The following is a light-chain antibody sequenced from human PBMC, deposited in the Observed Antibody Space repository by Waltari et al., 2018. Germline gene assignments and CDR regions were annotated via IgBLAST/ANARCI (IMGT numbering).Light chain of an antibody. CDR2: QVS. V-gene: IGKV2-30*02. Sequence: VVMTQSPLSLPITPGQPPLISCRSSQSLVHSNGTTYLSWYQQKPGQPLPRLHYQVSNQDSGVPDRFSGSGAGTDFRLNMSRVEGEDVGVYYCGQGTRIPTFGQGTKVEI. CDR3: GQGTRIPT. J-gene: IGKJ1*01. CDR1: QSLVHSNGTTY.